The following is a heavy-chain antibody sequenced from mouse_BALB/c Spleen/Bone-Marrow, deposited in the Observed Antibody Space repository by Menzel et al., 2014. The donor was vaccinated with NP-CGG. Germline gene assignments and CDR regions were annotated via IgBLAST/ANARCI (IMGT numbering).Heavy chain of an antibody. CDR3: ARHRFGAMDY. CDR1: GFSLTSYG. D-gene: IGHD2-14*01. CDR2: IWSDGST. J-gene: IGHJ4*01. V-gene: IGHV2-6-2*01. Sequence: VMLVESGPDLVAPSQSLSITCTVSGFSLTSYGVHWVRQPPGKGLEWLVVIWSDGSTNYNSALKSRLSISKDNSQSPVFLKMNSLQTDDTAMYCCARHRFGAMDYGGQGTSVTVSS.